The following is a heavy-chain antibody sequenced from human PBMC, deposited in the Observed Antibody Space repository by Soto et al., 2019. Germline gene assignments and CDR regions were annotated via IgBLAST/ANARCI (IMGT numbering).Heavy chain of an antibody. J-gene: IGHJ6*03. CDR2: ISGSGGST. D-gene: IGHD2-15*01. CDR1: GFTFSSYA. Sequence: GGSLRLSCAASGFTFSSYAMSWVRQAPGKGLEWVSAISGSGGSTYYADSVKGRFTISRDNSKNTLYLQMNSLRAEDTAVYYCAKEPGTYCSGVVCRYYYMDVWGKGTTVTVSS. CDR3: AKEPGTYCSGVVCRYYYMDV. V-gene: IGHV3-23*01.